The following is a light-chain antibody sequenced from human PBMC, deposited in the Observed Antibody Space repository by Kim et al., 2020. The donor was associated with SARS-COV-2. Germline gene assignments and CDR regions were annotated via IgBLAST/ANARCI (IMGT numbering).Light chain of an antibody. CDR2: EAS. Sequence: LSPGERATLSCRASQSVSSYLAWYQQKPGQAPRLLIYEASNRATGIPARFSGSGSGTDFTLTISSLEPEDFAVYYCQQRNIWPLTFGGGTKVDI. CDR3: QQRNIWPLT. J-gene: IGKJ4*01. CDR1: QSVSSY. V-gene: IGKV3-11*01.